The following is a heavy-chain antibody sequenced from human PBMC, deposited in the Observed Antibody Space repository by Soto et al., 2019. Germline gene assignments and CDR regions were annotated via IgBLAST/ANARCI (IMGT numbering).Heavy chain of an antibody. CDR1: GGSISSADYY. CDR2: IYYSGST. Sequence: QVQLQESGPGLVKPSQTLSLTCTVSGGSISSADYYWSWIRQPPGKGLEWIGDIYYSGSTDYNPSLRSRVTISVDTSKNQFPLKLSSVTAADTAVYYCARDLRDGHSYWFDPWGQGTLVTVSS. D-gene: IGHD3-10*01. J-gene: IGHJ5*02. V-gene: IGHV4-30-4*01. CDR3: ARDLRDGHSYWFDP.